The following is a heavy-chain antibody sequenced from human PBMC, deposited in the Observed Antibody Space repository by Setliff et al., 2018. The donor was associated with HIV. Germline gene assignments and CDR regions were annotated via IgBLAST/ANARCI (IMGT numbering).Heavy chain of an antibody. D-gene: IGHD6-19*01. J-gene: IGHJ5*02. Sequence: SETLSLTCTVSGGSLNTGTYYWSWIRQPAGKGLEWIGHIYITEDTDYNPSLKSRVTISVDTSKNQFSLNLSSLTAADTAVYYCARPRRVRSRAWYWFDIWGQGTLGAVSS. CDR2: IYITEDT. V-gene: IGHV4-61*09. CDR3: ARPRRVRSRAWYWFDI. CDR1: GGSLNTGTYY.